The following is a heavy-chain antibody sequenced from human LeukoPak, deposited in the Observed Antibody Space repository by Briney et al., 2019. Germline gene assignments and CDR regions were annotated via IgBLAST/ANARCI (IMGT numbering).Heavy chain of an antibody. V-gene: IGHV1-69*04. D-gene: IGHD3-22*01. CDR1: GGTFSSYA. CDR2: IIPILGIA. J-gene: IGHJ4*02. CDR3: ARDSDPYYYDSSGYSDY. Sequence: GASVKVSCKASGGTFSSYAISWVRQAHGQGLEWMGRIIPILGIANYAQKFQGRVTITADKSTSTAYMELSSLRSEDTAVYYCARDSDPYYYDSSGYSDYWGQGTLVTVSS.